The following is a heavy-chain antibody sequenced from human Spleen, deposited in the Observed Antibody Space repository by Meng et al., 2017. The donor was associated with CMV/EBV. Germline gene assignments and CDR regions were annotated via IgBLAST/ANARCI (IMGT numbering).Heavy chain of an antibody. CDR3: ARDWGIVVEPAAPYNWFDP. J-gene: IGHJ5*02. CDR1: GYTFTGYY. V-gene: IGHV1-2*02. Sequence: ASVKVSCKASGYTFTGYYIHWVRQAPGQGLEWVGWINPHSGDTHYAQKFQGRVTMTRDTSITTAYMELRRLRSDDTAVYYCARDWGIVVEPAAPYNWFDPWGQGTLVTVSS. CDR2: INPHSGDT. D-gene: IGHD2-2*01.